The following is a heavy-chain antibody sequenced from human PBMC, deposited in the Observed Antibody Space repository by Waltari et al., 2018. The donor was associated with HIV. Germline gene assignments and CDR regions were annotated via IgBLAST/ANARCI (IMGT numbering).Heavy chain of an antibody. CDR2: VDHRGST. V-gene: IGHV4-34*01. D-gene: IGHD2-21*02. Sequence: QVRLEQWGAGLLKPSETLSLTCAVSGTSFTGYYWTWFRQSPGGGLQWIGEVDHRGSTHYNPALKSRVSMSVDTFKHQFSLKLASVTAADTAVYYCANLISMTATDVFDVWGQGTLV. CDR1: GTSFTGYY. CDR3: ANLISMTATDVFDV. J-gene: IGHJ3*01.